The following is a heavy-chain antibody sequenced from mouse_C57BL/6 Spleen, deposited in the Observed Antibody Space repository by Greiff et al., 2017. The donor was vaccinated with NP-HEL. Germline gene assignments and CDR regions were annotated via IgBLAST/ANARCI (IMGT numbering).Heavy chain of an antibody. CDR3: ARLDDYAGY. D-gene: IGHD2-4*01. CDR2: INPSSGYT. V-gene: IGHV1-4*01. CDR1: GYTFTSYT. Sequence: QVQLQQPGAELAGPGPSGKMCCKAAGYTFTSYTVHWGKQRPGQGLDWIGYINPSSGYTKYNQKFKDTATLTPDKSARAACMQLSSLTSEDSAVYYCARLDDYAGYRGQGTTLAVSS. J-gene: IGHJ2*01.